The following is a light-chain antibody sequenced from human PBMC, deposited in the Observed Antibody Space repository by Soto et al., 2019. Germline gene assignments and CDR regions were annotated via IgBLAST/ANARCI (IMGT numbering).Light chain of an antibody. CDR1: QSLLYNNTYNY. CDR3: MQALQSLT. J-gene: IGKJ5*01. CDR2: FGS. V-gene: IGKV2-28*01. Sequence: EIVMTQSPLTLPVTPGEPASISCRSSQSLLYNNTYNYLDWYVQKPGQSPQLLIYFGSNRAPGVPDRFSGSGSDTDFTLKINRVEAEDVGTYYCMQALQSLTFGQGTRLEIK.